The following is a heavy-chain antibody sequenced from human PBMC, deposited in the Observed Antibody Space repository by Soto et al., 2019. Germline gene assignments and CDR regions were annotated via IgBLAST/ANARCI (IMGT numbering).Heavy chain of an antibody. V-gene: IGHV4-39*02. D-gene: IGHD1-26*01. Sequence: QLQLQESGPGLVKPSETLSLTCTVSGDSISSSRYSWGWIRQPPGKGLEWIGSIYYSGSTYYNPSLKSRVTISVDTSKNQFYLKLSSVTAADTAVYYCAREVVGATTKTGMRIDYWGQGTLVTVSS. CDR2: IYYSGST. CDR1: GDSISSSRYS. CDR3: AREVVGATTKTGMRIDY. J-gene: IGHJ4*02.